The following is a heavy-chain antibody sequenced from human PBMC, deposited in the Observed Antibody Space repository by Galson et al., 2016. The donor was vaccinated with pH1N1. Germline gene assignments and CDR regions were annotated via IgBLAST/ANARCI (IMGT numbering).Heavy chain of an antibody. CDR1: GFTFINYA. CDR2: ISSSGDST. CDR3: EGGRAADY. V-gene: IGHV3-23*01. J-gene: IGHJ4*02. Sequence: SLRLSCAASGFTFINYAMGWVRQAPGKGLEWVSGISSSGDSTHYADSVKGRFTVSRDNSKNTLYLQMNSLRAEDTAVYHCEGGRAADYWGQGTLVTVSS. D-gene: IGHD3-16*01.